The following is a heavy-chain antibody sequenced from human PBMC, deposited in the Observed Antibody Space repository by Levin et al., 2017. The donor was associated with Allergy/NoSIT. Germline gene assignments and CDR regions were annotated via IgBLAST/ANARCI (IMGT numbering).Heavy chain of an antibody. V-gene: IGHV3-74*01. CDR3: AREPTSALDV. D-gene: IGHD2-2*01. CDR2: INSDGSSI. Sequence: PGVSLRLSCAASGFTFSNSWMHWVRQAPGEGLVWVSRINSDGSSIVYADSVKGRFTISRDNAKNTVYLQMNSLTAEDTAVYFCAREPTSALDVWGQGTMVTVSS. CDR1: GFTFSNSW. J-gene: IGHJ3*01.